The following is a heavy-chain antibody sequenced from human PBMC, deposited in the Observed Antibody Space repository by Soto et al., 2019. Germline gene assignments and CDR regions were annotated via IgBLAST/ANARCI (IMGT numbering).Heavy chain of an antibody. V-gene: IGHV4-34*01. CDR2: INHSGST. D-gene: IGHD3-16*01. J-gene: IGHJ6*02. Sequence: QVQLQQWGAGLLKPSETLSLTCAVYGGSFSGYYWSWIRQPPGKGLEWIGEINHSGSTYYNPSLKSRVTISVDRSKNQFSLKLSSVTAADTAVYYCARGHFGVGMDVWGQGTTVTVSS. CDR3: ARGHFGVGMDV. CDR1: GGSFSGYY.